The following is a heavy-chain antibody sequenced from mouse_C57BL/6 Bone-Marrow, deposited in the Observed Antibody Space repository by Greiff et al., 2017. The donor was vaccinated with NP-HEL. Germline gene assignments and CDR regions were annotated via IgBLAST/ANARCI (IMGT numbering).Heavy chain of an antibody. V-gene: IGHV14-3*01. D-gene: IGHD2-1*01. CDR3: ATLYYGPH. J-gene: IGHJ2*01. Sequence: VQLQQSVAELVRRGEEGKGGGKEEGGRREESDVRGVWERPEQGLEWIGRIDPANGNTKYAPKFQGKATITADTSSNTAYLQLSSLTSEDTAIYYCATLYYGPHWGQGTTLTVSS. CDR1: GGRREESD. CDR2: IDPANGNT.